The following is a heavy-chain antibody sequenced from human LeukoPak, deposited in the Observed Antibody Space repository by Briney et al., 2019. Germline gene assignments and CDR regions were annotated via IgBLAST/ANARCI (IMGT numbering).Heavy chain of an antibody. CDR3: AREAPRGGYYLAHFDY. CDR2: INAGNGNT. J-gene: IGHJ4*02. D-gene: IGHD3-22*01. Sequence: ASVKVSCKASGYTFTSYAMHWVRQAPGQRLEWMGWINAGNGNTKYSQKFQGRVTTTRDTSASTAYMELSSLRSEDTAVYYCAREAPRGGYYLAHFDYWGQGTLVTVSS. V-gene: IGHV1-3*01. CDR1: GYTFTSYA.